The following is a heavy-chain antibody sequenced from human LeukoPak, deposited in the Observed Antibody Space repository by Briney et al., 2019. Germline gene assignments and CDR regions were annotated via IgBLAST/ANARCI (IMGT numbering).Heavy chain of an antibody. D-gene: IGHD2-15*01. V-gene: IGHV4-39*01. CDR3: ARYDRGSGVIDY. J-gene: IGHJ4*02. Sequence: PSETLSLTCTVSGGSISSSRYYWGWIRQPPGKGLGWVGNIFYSGSTYYNPSLKSRVTISVDTSRNQFSLKLTSVTAADTAVYYCARYDRGSGVIDYWGQGTLVTVSS. CDR2: IFYSGST. CDR1: GGSISSSRYY.